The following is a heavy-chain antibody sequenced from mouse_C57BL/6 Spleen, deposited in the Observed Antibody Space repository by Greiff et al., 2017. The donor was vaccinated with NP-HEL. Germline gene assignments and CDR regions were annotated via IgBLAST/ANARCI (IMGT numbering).Heavy chain of an antibody. Sequence: EVMLVESGGGLVKPGGSLKLSCAASGFTFSSYTMSWVRQTPEKRLEWVATISGGGGNTYYPDSVKGRFTISRDNAKNTLYLQMSSLRSEDTALYYCAREGYYGPLYYFDYWGQGTTLTVSS. CDR1: GFTFSSYT. CDR2: ISGGGGNT. V-gene: IGHV5-9*01. J-gene: IGHJ2*01. CDR3: AREGYYGPLYYFDY. D-gene: IGHD2-1*01.